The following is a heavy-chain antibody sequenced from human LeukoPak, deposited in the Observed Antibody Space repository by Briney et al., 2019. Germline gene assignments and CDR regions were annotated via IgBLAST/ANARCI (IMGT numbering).Heavy chain of an antibody. Sequence: GGSLRLSCAASGFTFSDYDMNWIRQAPGTGLEWVSYITGSSSSKYYADSVKGRFTISRDNAKNSLYLQMNSLRGEDTAVYYCARPTTSGWYPHWGQGTMVTVSS. J-gene: IGHJ3*01. D-gene: IGHD6-19*01. V-gene: IGHV3-48*01. CDR2: ITGSSSSK. CDR3: ARPTTSGWYPH. CDR1: GFTFSDYD.